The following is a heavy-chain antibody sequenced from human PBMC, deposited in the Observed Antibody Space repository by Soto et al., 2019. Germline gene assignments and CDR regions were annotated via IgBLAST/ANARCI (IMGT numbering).Heavy chain of an antibody. J-gene: IGHJ6*02. CDR2: ISYDGSNK. Sequence: LSCAASGFTLSSYGMHWVRQAPGKGLEWVAVISYDGSNKYYADSVKGRFTISRDNSKNTLYLQMNSLRAEDTAVYYCAKAGPLVVVPAASYYYGMDVWGQGTTVTVSS. CDR1: GFTLSSYG. D-gene: IGHD2-2*01. CDR3: AKAGPLVVVPAASYYYGMDV. V-gene: IGHV3-30*18.